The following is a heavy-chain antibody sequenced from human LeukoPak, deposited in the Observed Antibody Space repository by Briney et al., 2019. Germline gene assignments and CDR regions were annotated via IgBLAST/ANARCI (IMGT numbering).Heavy chain of an antibody. V-gene: IGHV1-8*01. CDR1: GYTFTSYD. D-gene: IGHD6-13*01. CDR3: ARVRKSSSWYGGHYYYGMDV. CDR2: MNPNSGNT. J-gene: IGHJ6*02. Sequence: ASVKVSCKASGYTFTSYDINWVRQATGQGLEWMGWMNPNSGNTGYAQKFQGRVTMTRNTSISTAYMELSSLRSEDTAAYYCARVRKSSSWYGGHYYYGMDVWGQGTTVTVSS.